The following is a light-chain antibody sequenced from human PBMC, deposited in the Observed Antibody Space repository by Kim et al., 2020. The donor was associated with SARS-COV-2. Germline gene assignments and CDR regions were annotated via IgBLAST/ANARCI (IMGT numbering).Light chain of an antibody. CDR2: GAS. J-gene: IGKJ4*01. CDR3: QHYYDWPLT. Sequence: VSPGARATLSGRASQTVSSNLAWYQQKPGQAPRHLIYGASIRATGIPARFSGSGSGTEFTLTISSLQSEDFAVYYCQHYYDWPLTFGGGTKVDIK. V-gene: IGKV3D-15*01. CDR1: QTVSSN.